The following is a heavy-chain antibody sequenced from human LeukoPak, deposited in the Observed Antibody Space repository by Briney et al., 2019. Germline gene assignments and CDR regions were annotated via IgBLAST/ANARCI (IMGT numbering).Heavy chain of an antibody. CDR1: GLTFSSYS. J-gene: IGHJ6*02. V-gene: IGHV3-21*01. D-gene: IGHD3-10*01. CDR2: ISSSSSYI. CDR3: ARGFRKDYYGSGSYYNDYYYGMDV. Sequence: GGSLRLSCAASGLTFSSYSMNWVRQAPGKGLEWVSSISSSSSYIYYADSVKGRFTISRDNAKNSLYLQMNSLRAEDTAVYYCARGFRKDYYGSGSYYNDYYYGMDVWGQGTTATVSS.